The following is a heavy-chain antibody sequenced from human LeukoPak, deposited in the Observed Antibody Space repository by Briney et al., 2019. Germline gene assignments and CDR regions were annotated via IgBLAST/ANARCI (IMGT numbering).Heavy chain of an antibody. Sequence: PGGSLRLSCAASGFTFSSYAMARVRQTPGKGLEWVSTIDTSGGSTHYADSVKGRFTISRDNSKNTMYLQMNSLRVEDTAIYYCATDVGTVFFDNWGQGTVVTVSS. CDR2: IDTSGGST. CDR1: GFTFSSYA. D-gene: IGHD3/OR15-3a*01. V-gene: IGHV3-23*01. J-gene: IGHJ4*02. CDR3: ATDVGTVFFDN.